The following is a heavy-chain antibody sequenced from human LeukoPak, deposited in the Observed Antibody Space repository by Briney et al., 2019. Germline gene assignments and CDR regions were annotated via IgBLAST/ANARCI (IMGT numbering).Heavy chain of an antibody. D-gene: IGHD3-16*01. CDR1: GFAFGEYW. CDR3: ARVEPHGGWFDP. CDR2: IFTDGSNV. Sequence: GGSLRLSCDASGFAFGEYWMHWVRQVPGKGPEWVSRIFTDGSNVTYADSVRGRFTTSRDNAKSTLYLQMNSLRVDDTAVYYCARVEPHGGWFDPWGQGTMVTVSS. J-gene: IGHJ5*02. V-gene: IGHV3-74*01.